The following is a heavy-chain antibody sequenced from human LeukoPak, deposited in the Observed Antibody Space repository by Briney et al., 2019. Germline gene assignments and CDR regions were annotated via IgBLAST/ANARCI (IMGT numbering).Heavy chain of an antibody. V-gene: IGHV4-38-2*02. CDR2: IYHSGST. J-gene: IGHJ6*02. CDR1: GYSISSGYY. D-gene: IGHD6-13*01. Sequence: SQTLSLTCTVSGYSISSGYYWGWIRQPPGKGLEWIGRIYHSGSTYYNPSLKSRVTISVDTSKNQFSLKLSSVTAADTAVYYCAGRSSSRSYDYGMDVWGQGTTVTVSS. CDR3: AGRSSSRSYDYGMDV.